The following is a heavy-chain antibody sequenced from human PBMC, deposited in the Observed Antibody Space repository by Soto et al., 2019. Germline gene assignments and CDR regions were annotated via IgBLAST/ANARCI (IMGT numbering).Heavy chain of an antibody. CDR3: ATHYYDSSNFDY. CDR1: GFTFSSYS. CDR2: ISYDGSNK. V-gene: IGHV3-30*03. D-gene: IGHD3-22*01. J-gene: IGHJ4*02. Sequence: GGSLRLSCAASGFTFSSYSMNWVRQAPGKGLEWVAVISYDGSNKYYADSVKGRFTISRDNSKNTLYLQMNSLRAEDTAVYYRATHYYDSSNFDYWGQGTLVTVSS.